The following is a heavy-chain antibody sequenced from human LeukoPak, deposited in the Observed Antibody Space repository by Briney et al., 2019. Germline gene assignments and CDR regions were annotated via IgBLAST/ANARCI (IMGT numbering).Heavy chain of an antibody. CDR1: GFTFSSYG. CDR2: ISGSGGST. J-gene: IGHJ6*03. Sequence: PGGSLRLSCAASGFTFSSYGMSWVRQAPGKGLEWVSAISGSGGSTYYADSVKGRFTISRDNSKNTLYLQMNSLRAEDTAVYYCAKDLRGVTGYYYYMDVWGKGTTVTISS. CDR3: AKDLRGVTGYYYYMDV. V-gene: IGHV3-23*01. D-gene: IGHD3-10*01.